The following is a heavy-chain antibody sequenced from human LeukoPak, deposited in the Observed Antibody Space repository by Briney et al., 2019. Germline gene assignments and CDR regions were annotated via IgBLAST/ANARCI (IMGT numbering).Heavy chain of an antibody. J-gene: IGHJ4*02. D-gene: IGHD3-10*01. CDR3: AKTLAGSYFNPYDF. Sequence: GGSLRLSCAASGFTFSSYAMSWVRQAPAQGLEWVSIISIYGGSTFYVDSVKGRSAISRDNSKNTLYLQMNSLRVEDTAVYYCAKTLAGSYFNPYDFWGQGTLVTVSS. CDR1: GFTFSSYA. CDR2: ISIYGGST. V-gene: IGHV3-23*01.